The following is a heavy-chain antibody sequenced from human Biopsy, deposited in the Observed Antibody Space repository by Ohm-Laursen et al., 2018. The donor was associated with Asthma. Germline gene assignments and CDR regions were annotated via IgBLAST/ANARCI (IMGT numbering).Heavy chain of an antibody. J-gene: IGHJ5*02. CDR1: GASISGGVYY. CDR2: IYYIGRT. CDR3: ARTTYGDDGFDP. D-gene: IGHD4-17*01. V-gene: IGHV4-31*03. Sequence: TLSLTCTVSGASISGGVYYWSWIRQHPGKALEWIGYIYYIGRTYYYPSLKSRVIISVDTSKNQFSLSLTSVTAADTAVYYCARTTYGDDGFDPWGQGTLVTVSS.